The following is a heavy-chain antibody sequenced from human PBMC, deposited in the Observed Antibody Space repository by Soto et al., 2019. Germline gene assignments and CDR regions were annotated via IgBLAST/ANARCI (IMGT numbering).Heavy chain of an antibody. J-gene: IGHJ3*02. D-gene: IGHD3-9*01. V-gene: IGHV3-48*02. Sequence: GGSLRLSCAASGFTFSSYSMNWVRQAPGKGLEWVSYISSSSSTIYYADSVKGRFTITRDNAKNSLYLQMNSLRDEDTAVYYCARGYDILTGYYHDAFDIWGQGTMVTVSS. CDR2: ISSSSSTI. CDR1: GFTFSSYS. CDR3: ARGYDILTGYYHDAFDI.